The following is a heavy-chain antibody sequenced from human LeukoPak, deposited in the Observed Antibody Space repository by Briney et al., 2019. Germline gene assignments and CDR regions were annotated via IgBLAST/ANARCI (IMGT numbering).Heavy chain of an antibody. V-gene: IGHV3-23*01. D-gene: IGHD2-8*02. CDR3: AKDLVGPSNWFDP. J-gene: IGHJ5*02. Sequence: GGSLRLSCTASGFTFSSYAMSWVSQAPGKGLEWVSAISGSGGSTYYADSVKGRFTISRDNSKNTLYLQMNSLRAEDTAVYYCAKDLVGPSNWFDPWGQGTLVTVSS. CDR2: ISGSGGST. CDR1: GFTFSSYA.